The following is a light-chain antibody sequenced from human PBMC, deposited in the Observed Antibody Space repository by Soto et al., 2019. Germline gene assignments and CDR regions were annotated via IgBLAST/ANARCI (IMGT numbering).Light chain of an antibody. Sequence: QAVVTQEPSLTVSRGGTVTVTCGSSTGTVTSNHWPYWFQQKPGQAPRILIYDTSNKHSWTPARFSGSLLGGKAALTLSGAQPEDEAEYFCLLFYSGGLVVFGGGTQLTVL. CDR1: TGTVTSNHW. J-gene: IGLJ2*01. CDR3: LLFYSGGLVV. CDR2: DTS. V-gene: IGLV7-46*01.